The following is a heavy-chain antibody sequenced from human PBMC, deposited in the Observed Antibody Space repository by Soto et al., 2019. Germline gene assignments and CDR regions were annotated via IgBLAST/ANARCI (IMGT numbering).Heavy chain of an antibody. CDR3: ARAGGSGNYRYYAMDI. CDR1: GGTFSSYA. Sequence: QVQLVRSGAEVKKPGSSVKVSCKASGGTFSSYAISWVRQAPGQGLEWMGGIIPIFGTANYAQKFQGRVTITADESTSTAYMELSSLRSEDTAVYYCARAGGSGNYRYYAMDIWGQGTTVTVSS. CDR2: IIPIFGTA. D-gene: IGHD3-10*01. J-gene: IGHJ6*02. V-gene: IGHV1-69*12.